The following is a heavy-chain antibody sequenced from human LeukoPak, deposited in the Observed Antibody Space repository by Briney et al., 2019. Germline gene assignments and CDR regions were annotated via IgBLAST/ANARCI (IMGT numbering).Heavy chain of an antibody. D-gene: IGHD3-16*02. CDR3: ARLPFYDYVWGSYRRGSMDV. Sequence: GGSLRLSCAASGFTFSDYYMSWIRQAPGKGLEWVSYISSSGSTIYYADSVKGRFTISRDNAKNSLYLQMNSLRAEDTAVYYCARLPFYDYVWGSYRRGSMDVWGQGTTVTVSS. J-gene: IGHJ6*02. CDR1: GFTFSDYY. CDR2: ISSSGSTI. V-gene: IGHV3-11*01.